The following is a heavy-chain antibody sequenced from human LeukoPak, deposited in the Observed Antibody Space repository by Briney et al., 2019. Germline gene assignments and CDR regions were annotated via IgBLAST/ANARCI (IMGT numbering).Heavy chain of an antibody. Sequence: ASVKVSCKASGYTFTSYAMNWVRQAPGQGLEWMGWINTNTENRRYAQGFTGRLVFSLDTSVSTAYLQISSLKAEAPAVYYCASGPSGSNHYCSGGSCHDAFAIWGQGTMVTVSS. CDR1: GYTFTSYA. V-gene: IGHV7-4-1*02. CDR2: INTNTENR. CDR3: ASGPSGSNHYCSGGSCHDAFAI. D-gene: IGHD2-15*01. J-gene: IGHJ3*02.